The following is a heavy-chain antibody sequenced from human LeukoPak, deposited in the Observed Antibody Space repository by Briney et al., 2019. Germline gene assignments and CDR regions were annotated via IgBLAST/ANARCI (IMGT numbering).Heavy chain of an antibody. CDR1: GYTFTGYY. D-gene: IGHD4-23*01. CDR3: ASEGSSGGNTNAFDI. J-gene: IGHJ3*02. CDR2: INPNSGGT. Sequence: ASVKVSCKASGYTFTGYYMHWVRQAPGQGLEWMGWINPNSGGTNYAQKFQGRVTMTRDTSISTAYMELSRLRSDDTAVYYCASEGSSGGNTNAFDIWGQGTMVTVSS. V-gene: IGHV1-2*02.